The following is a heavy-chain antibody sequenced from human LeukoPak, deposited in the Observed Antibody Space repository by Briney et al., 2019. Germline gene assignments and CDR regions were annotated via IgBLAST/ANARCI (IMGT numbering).Heavy chain of an antibody. CDR1: GFTVSSNY. CDR2: IYSGGST. CDR3: ARDLAWDAFDI. J-gene: IGHJ3*02. V-gene: IGHV3-53*01. Sequence: GGSLRLSCAASGFTVSSNYMSWVRQAPGKGLEWVPVIYSGGSTYYADSVKGRFTISRDNSKNTLYLQMNSLRAEDTAVYYCARDLAWDAFDIWGQGTMVTVSS.